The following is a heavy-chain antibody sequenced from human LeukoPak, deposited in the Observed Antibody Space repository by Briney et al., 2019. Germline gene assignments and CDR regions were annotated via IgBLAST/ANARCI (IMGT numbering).Heavy chain of an antibody. CDR2: ISGSRNYI. CDR1: GFTFSSYD. V-gene: IGHV3-21*01. D-gene: IGHD3-16*01. J-gene: IGHJ4*02. Sequence: GESLRLSCAASGFTFSSYDMNWVRQAPGKGPEWVSSISGSRNYIYYADSIKGRFTISRDNAKNSLYLQMNSLRAEDTAVYYCARASRMGAVFDSWGQGALVTVSS. CDR3: ARASRMGAVFDS.